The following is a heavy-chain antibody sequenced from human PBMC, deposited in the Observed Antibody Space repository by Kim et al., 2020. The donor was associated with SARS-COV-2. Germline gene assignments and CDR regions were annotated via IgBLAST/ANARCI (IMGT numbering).Heavy chain of an antibody. CDR2: ISYDGSNK. CDR3: ARGRQVVRGVTTFDP. V-gene: IGHV3-30*04. CDR1: GFTFSSYA. D-gene: IGHD3-10*01. J-gene: IGHJ5*02. Sequence: GGSLRLSCAASGFTFSSYAMHWVRQAPGKGLEWVAVISYDGSNKYYADSVKGRFTISRDNSKNTLYLQMNSLRAEDTAVYYCARGRQVVRGVTTFDPWG.